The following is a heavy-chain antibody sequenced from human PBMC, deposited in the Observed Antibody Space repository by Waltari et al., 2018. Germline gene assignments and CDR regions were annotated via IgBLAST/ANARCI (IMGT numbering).Heavy chain of an antibody. CDR1: GFTFSSYS. CDR3: ASSGGEMATPWYV. V-gene: IGHV3-21*01. J-gene: IGHJ6*02. CDR2: ISSSSSYI. Sequence: EVQLVESGGGLVKPGGSLSLSCAASGFTFSSYSMHWVRQAPGKGLEWVSSISSSSSYIYYADSVKGRFTISRDNAKNSLYLQMNSLRAEDTAVYYCASSGGEMATPWYVWGQGTTVTVSS. D-gene: IGHD3-16*01.